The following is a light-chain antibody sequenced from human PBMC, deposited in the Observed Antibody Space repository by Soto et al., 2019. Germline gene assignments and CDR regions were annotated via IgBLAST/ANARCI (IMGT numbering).Light chain of an antibody. J-gene: IGKJ5*01. V-gene: IGKV1D-12*01. CDR1: QGIGSW. CDR3: QQFNNYLIT. CDR2: DTS. Sequence: DIQMTQSPSSVSASLGDRVTISCRASQGIGSWLAWYQQKPGKAPKLLIYDTSSLQSGVPSRFSGTGFGTDFTLTISSLQPDDFATYYCQQFNNYLITFGQGTRLEIK.